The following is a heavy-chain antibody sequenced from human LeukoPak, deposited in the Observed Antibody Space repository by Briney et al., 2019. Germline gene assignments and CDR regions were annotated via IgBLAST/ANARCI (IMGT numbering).Heavy chain of an antibody. CDR2: ISGSGAST. CDR3: TKDITVQIWLLGFNS. Sequence: GGSLRLPCAASGFTFSDYAMNWVRQAPGKGLEWVSVISGSGASTNYADSVKGRFTISRDNSKNTLYLQMNSLRAEDTAVYYCTKDITVQIWLLGFNSWGQGTLVAVAS. D-gene: IGHD3-22*01. CDR1: GFTFSDYA. J-gene: IGHJ1*01. V-gene: IGHV3-23*01.